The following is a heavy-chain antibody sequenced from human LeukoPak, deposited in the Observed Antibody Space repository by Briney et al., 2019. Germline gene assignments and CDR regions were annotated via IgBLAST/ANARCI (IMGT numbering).Heavy chain of an antibody. CDR1: GYSISSGYY. J-gene: IGHJ4*02. V-gene: IGHV4-38-2*02. D-gene: IGHD6-19*01. Sequence: PSETLSLTCTVSGYSISSGYYWGWIRQPPGKGLEWIGSIYHSGSTYYNPSLKSRVTISVDTSKNQFSLKLSSVTAADTAVYYCARDVSSGWSPLDYWGQGTLVTVSS. CDR3: ARDVSSGWSPLDY. CDR2: IYHSGST.